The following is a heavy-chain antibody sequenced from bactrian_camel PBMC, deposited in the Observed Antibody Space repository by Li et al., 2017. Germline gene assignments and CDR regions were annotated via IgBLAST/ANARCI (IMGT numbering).Heavy chain of an antibody. V-gene: IGHV3S53*01. CDR3: GYDLPRYCDLKVRTTRTRK. Sequence: HVQLVESGGGLVLAGGSLRLSCGSSSGHTGRMYCMAWFRLAPGKEREGVVALASDGLAKYADSVKGRFTVSRDHAKATLDLEMNTLKPEDTAMYYCGYDLPRYCDLKVRTTRTRKWGQGTQVTVS. CDR2: LASDGLA. CDR1: GHTGRMYC. D-gene: IGHD5*01. J-gene: IGHJ4*01.